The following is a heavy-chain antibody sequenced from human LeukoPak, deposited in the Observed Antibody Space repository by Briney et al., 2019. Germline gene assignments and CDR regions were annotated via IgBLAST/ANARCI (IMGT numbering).Heavy chain of an antibody. V-gene: IGHV1-46*01. J-gene: IGHJ4*02. CDR3: AGAVAEYQFDY. CDR1: GYTFTSYY. Sequence: WASVKVSCKASGYTFTSYYMHWVRQAPGQGLEWMGIINPSGGSTSYAQKFQGRVTMTRDMSTSTVYMELSSLRSEDTAVYYCAGAVAEYQFDYWGQGTLVTVSS. D-gene: IGHD6-19*01. CDR2: INPSGGST.